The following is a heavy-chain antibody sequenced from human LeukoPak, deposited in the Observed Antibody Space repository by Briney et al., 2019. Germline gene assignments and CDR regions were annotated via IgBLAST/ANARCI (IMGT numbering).Heavy chain of an antibody. D-gene: IGHD3-22*01. J-gene: IGHJ2*01. V-gene: IGHV4-59*01. CDR3: ARDGSSGYRGYWYFDL. Sequence: SETLSLTCTVSGDSISSYYWSWIRQPRGKGLEWIGYIYYTGSTNYNPSLKSRVTISVDTSKNQFSLKLSSVTAADTAVYYCARDGSSGYRGYWYFDLWGRGTLVTVSS. CDR1: GDSISSYY. CDR2: IYYTGST.